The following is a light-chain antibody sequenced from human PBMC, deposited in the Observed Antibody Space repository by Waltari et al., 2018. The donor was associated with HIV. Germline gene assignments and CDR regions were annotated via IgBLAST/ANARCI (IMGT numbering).Light chain of an antibody. CDR1: INNLGNQG. Sequence: QSGLTQPPSVSKSFRQTAILTRDGDINNLGNQGAAWLQQHQGRPPKLLAYMNNNRPSGVSGRFSSSRSADTAYLSISLLQSDDEADYFCSSWDSSLSAWVFGGGTRLTVL. V-gene: IGLV10-54*01. J-gene: IGLJ3*02. CDR2: MNN. CDR3: SSWDSSLSAWV.